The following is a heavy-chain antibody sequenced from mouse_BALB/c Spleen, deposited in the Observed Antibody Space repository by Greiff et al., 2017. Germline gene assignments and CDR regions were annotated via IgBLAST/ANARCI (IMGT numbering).Heavy chain of an antibody. Sequence: LQESGAELAKPGASVKMSCKASGYTFTSYWMHWVKQRPVQGLEWIGYINPSTGYTEYNQKFKDKATLTADKSSSTAYMQLSSLTSEDSAVYYCARSYDYDGFAYWGQGTLVTVSA. CDR2: INPSTGYT. CDR3: ARSYDYDGFAY. D-gene: IGHD2-4*01. J-gene: IGHJ3*01. V-gene: IGHV1-7*01. CDR1: GYTFTSYW.